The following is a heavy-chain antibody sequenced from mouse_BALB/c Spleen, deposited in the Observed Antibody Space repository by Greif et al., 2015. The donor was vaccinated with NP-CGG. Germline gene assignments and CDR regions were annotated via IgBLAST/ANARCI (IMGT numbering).Heavy chain of an antibody. V-gene: IGHV7-3*02. CDR1: GFTFTDYY. Sequence: EVKLMESGGGLVQPGGSLRLSCATSGFTFTDYYMSWVRQPPGKALEWLGFIRNKANGYTTEYSASVKGRFTISRDNSQSILYLQMNTLRAEDSATYYCARDRVYDGYYEYAMDYWGQGASVTVSS. D-gene: IGHD2-3*01. CDR3: ARDRVYDGYYEYAMDY. CDR2: IRNKANGYTT. J-gene: IGHJ4*01.